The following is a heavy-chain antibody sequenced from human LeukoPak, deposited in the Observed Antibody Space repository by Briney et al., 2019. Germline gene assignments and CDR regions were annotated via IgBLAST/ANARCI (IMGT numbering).Heavy chain of an antibody. CDR3: WGLRYFDWLLGYNWFDP. Sequence: KSGGSLRLSCAASGFTFSNAWMSWVRQAPGKGLEWVGRIKSKTDGGTTDYAAPVKGRFTISRDDSKNTLYLQMNSLKTEDTAVYYCWGLRYFDWLLGYNWFDPWGQGTLVTVSS. J-gene: IGHJ5*02. CDR2: IKSKTDGGTT. V-gene: IGHV3-15*01. CDR1: GFTFSNAW. D-gene: IGHD3-9*01.